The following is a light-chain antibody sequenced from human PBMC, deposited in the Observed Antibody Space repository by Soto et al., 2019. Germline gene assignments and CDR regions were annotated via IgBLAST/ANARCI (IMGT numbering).Light chain of an antibody. CDR1: QSITDW. Sequence: DIPMTQSPSTLSASVGDRVTITCRASQSITDWLAWYQQKPGKAPKLLIYRASSLESGVPSRFRGSGYGAQFSLTISSLQPDDFATYYCQQYNGTFGRGTKVEI. J-gene: IGKJ1*01. CDR3: QQYNGT. CDR2: RAS. V-gene: IGKV1-5*03.